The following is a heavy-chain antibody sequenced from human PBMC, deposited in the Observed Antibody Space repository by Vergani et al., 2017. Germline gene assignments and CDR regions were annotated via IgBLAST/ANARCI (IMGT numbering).Heavy chain of an antibody. Sequence: EVQLVQSGAEVKKPGESLRISCKGSGYSFTSYWISWVRQMPGKGLEWRGRIDPSDSYTNYSPSFQGHVTNSADKSISTAYLQWSSLKASDTAMYYCARQVAVAGKWWGPYYYYGMDVWGQGTTVTVSS. D-gene: IGHD6-19*01. CDR3: ARQVAVAGKWWGPYYYYGMDV. V-gene: IGHV5-10-1*01. CDR1: GYSFTSYW. J-gene: IGHJ6*02. CDR2: IDPSDSYT.